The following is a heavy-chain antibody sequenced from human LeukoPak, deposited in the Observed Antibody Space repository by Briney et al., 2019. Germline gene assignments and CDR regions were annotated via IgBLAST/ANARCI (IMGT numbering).Heavy chain of an antibody. CDR3: ARDGQWLVPDY. D-gene: IGHD6-19*01. CDR1: GYTFTSYG. V-gene: IGHV1-18*04. J-gene: IGHJ4*02. CDR2: ISAYNGNT. Sequence: ASVKVSCKASGYTFTSYGISWVRQAPGQGLEWMGWISAYNGNTNYAQKLQGRVTMTADTSTSTACMELRGLRSDDTAVYYCARDGQWLVPDYWGQGTLVTVSS.